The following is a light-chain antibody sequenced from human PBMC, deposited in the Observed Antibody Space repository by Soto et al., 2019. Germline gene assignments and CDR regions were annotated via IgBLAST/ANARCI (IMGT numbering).Light chain of an antibody. CDR2: DAS. V-gene: IGKV1-5*01. Sequence: DIQMTQSPSTLSASVGDRVTITCRASQSISSWLAWYQQKPGKAPKLLIYDASSLESGVPSRFIGSGSGTEFTLTISSLQPDDFATDYGQQYNSYPWTFGQGTKVEIK. CDR3: QQYNSYPWT. J-gene: IGKJ1*01. CDR1: QSISSW.